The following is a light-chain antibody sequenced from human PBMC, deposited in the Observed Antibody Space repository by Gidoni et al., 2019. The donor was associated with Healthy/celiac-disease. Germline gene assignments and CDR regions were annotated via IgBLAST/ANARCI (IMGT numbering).Light chain of an antibody. CDR1: QSVSSY. J-gene: IGKJ4*02. Sequence: DIVLTQSPAYLSLHPGERATLSCRASQSVSSYLAWYQQKPGQAPRPLIYDACNWATGSPARFSDRVSVTDCTLTISRLGAGYCGVDFFQQRSNWPPRTFGGGTKVEIK. CDR3: QQRSNWPPRT. V-gene: IGKV3-11*01. CDR2: DAC.